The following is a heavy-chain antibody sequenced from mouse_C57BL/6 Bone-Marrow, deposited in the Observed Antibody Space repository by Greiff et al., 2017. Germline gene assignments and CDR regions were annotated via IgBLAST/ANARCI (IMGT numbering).Heavy chain of an antibody. D-gene: IGHD2-3*01. Sequence: QVHVKQPGAELVKPGASVKLSCKASGYTFTSYWMHWVKQRPGRGLEWIGRIDPNSGGTKYNEKFKSKATLTVDKPSSTAYMQLSSLTSEDSAVYYCAHDGYPYYAMDYWGQGTSVTVSS. CDR3: AHDGYPYYAMDY. CDR2: IDPNSGGT. CDR1: GYTFTSYW. V-gene: IGHV1-72*01. J-gene: IGHJ4*01.